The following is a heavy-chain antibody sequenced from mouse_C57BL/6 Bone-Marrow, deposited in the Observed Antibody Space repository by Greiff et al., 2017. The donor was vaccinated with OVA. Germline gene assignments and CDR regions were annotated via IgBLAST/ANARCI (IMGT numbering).Heavy chain of an antibody. V-gene: IGHV1-82*01. CDR2: IYPGDGDT. J-gene: IGHJ2*01. Sequence: QVQLQQSGPELVKPGASVKISCKASGYAFSSSWVNWVKQRPGKGLEWIGRIYPGDGDTNYNGKFKGKATLTADKSSSTAYMQLRSLTSEDSAVYFCAKSSSPRFFDYWGQGTTLTVSS. CDR1: GYAFSSSW. CDR3: AKSSSPRFFDY.